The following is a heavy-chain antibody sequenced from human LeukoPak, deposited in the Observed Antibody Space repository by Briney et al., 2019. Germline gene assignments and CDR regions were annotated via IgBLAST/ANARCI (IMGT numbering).Heavy chain of an antibody. CDR1: GFTFDDYA. V-gene: IGHV3-9*01. Sequence: GGSLRLSCAASGFTFDDYAMHWVRQAPGKGLEWVSGISWNSGSIGYADSVKGRFTISRDNAKNSLYLQMNSLRAEDTALYYCAKDQDDFDWSRTFDYWGQGTLVTVSS. D-gene: IGHD3-9*01. CDR2: ISWNSGSI. J-gene: IGHJ4*02. CDR3: AKDQDDFDWSRTFDY.